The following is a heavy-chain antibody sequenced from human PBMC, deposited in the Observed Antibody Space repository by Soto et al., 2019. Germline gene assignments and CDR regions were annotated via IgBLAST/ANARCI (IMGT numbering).Heavy chain of an antibody. CDR3: ARGLGGRMDD. Sequence: QVQLVQSGAEVKKPGSSVRVSCKASGTIFSSYTISWVRQAPGQGLEWMGRRIPILGETNTAQKFQGRVTLTADKSTNTAYMQLNSLRLEDTAVYYCARGLGGRMDDWGQGTTVTVSS. V-gene: IGHV1-69*08. D-gene: IGHD3-16*01. CDR1: GTIFSSYT. CDR2: RIPILGET. J-gene: IGHJ6*02.